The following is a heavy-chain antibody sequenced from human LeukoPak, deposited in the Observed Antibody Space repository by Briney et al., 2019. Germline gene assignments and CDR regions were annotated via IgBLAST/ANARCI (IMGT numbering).Heavy chain of an antibody. V-gene: IGHV3-30*02. Sequence: GGSLRLSCAASGFTFDDYAMHWVRQAPGKGLEWVSFIRFDGSQQFYADSVKGRFTISRDNSKNTLYLQMHSLRVEDTAVYYCAKGLDYNLDHWGQGILVSVSS. CDR1: GFTFDDYA. D-gene: IGHD4-11*01. CDR3: AKGLDYNLDH. CDR2: IRFDGSQQ. J-gene: IGHJ4*02.